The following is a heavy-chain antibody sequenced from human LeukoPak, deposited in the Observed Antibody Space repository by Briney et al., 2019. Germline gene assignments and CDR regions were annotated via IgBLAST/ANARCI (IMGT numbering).Heavy chain of an antibody. Sequence: ASVKVSCKASGYTFTNFAMNWVRQAPGQGLEWMGRIKPNNGDTDYAQKFQGRVTITRDMSISTAHMELSGLRFDDTAVYYCARDRDYGDYLGDYWGQGTLVTVSS. D-gene: IGHD4-17*01. CDR2: IKPNNGDT. CDR3: ARDRDYGDYLGDY. V-gene: IGHV1-2*06. CDR1: GYTFTNFA. J-gene: IGHJ4*02.